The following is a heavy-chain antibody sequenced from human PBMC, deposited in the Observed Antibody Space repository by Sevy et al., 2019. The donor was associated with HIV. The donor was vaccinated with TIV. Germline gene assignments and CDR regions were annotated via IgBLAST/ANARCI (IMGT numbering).Heavy chain of an antibody. CDR3: AREGDIVVVVAATAFDI. CDR2: ISYDGSNK. J-gene: IGHJ3*02. D-gene: IGHD2-15*01. CDR1: GFTFSSYA. Sequence: GGSLRLSCAASGFTFSSYAMHWVRQAPGKGLEWVAVISYDGSNKYYADSVKGRFTISRDNPKNTLYLQMNSLRAEDTAVYYCAREGDIVVVVAATAFDIWGQGTMVTVSS. V-gene: IGHV3-30-3*01.